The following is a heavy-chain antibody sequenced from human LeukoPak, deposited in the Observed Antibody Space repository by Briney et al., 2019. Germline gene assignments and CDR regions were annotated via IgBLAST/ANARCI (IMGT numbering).Heavy chain of an antibody. V-gene: IGHV1-3*01. Sequence: GASVKVSCEASGFTFTNYAMQWVRQAPGQRLEWMGWINAGNGHTRYSQRFQGRVTITRDTSATTVYREVTSLRSEDTAVYYCARGIWSRTVSSYYFDYWGQGTLVTVSS. J-gene: IGHJ4*02. D-gene: IGHD3-3*01. CDR1: GFTFTNYA. CDR2: INAGNGHT. CDR3: ARGIWSRTVSSYYFDY.